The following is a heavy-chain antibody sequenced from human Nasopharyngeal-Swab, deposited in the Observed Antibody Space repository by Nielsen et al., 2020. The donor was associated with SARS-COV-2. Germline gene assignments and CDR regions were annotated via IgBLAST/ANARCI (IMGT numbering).Heavy chain of an antibody. CDR2: ISYDGSNK. J-gene: IGHJ4*02. CDR3: AKEGIVGGSPLLVCFDC. CDR1: GFTFSSYG. Sequence: GESLKISCAASGFTFSSYGMHWVRQAPGKGLEWVAVISYDGSNKYYADSVKGRFTISRDNSKNTLYLQMNSLRAEDTAVYYCAKEGIVGGSPLLVCFDCWGQGTLVTVSS. D-gene: IGHD1-26*01. V-gene: IGHV3-30*18.